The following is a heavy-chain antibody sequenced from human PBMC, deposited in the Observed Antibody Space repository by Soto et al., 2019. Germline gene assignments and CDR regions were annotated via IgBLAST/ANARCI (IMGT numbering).Heavy chain of an antibody. CDR2: ISGSGGST. Sequence: EVQLLESGGGLVQPGGSLRLSCAASGFTFSSYAMSWVRQAPGKGLEWVSAISGSGGSTYYADSVKGRFTISRDNSKNTLYLQMNSLRAEDTAVYYCAKGGLITFGRVIAPYAFDIWGQGTMVTVSS. CDR3: AKGGLITFGRVIAPYAFDI. CDR1: GFTFSSYA. V-gene: IGHV3-23*01. J-gene: IGHJ3*02. D-gene: IGHD3-16*02.